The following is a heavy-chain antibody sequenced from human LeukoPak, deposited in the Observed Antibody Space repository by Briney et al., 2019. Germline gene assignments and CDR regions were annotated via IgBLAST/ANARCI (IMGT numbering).Heavy chain of an antibody. D-gene: IGHD2-2*02. CDR3: ARVNCSSNSCYSGDYYYYYYGMDV. CDR1: GYTFTSYD. V-gene: IGHV1-8*01. J-gene: IGHJ6*02. CDR2: MNPNSGNT. Sequence: GASVKVSCKASGYTFTSYDINWVRQATGQGLEWMGWMNPNSGNTGYAQKFQGRVTMTRNTSISTAYMELSSLRSEDTAVYYCARVNCSSNSCYSGDYYYYYYGMDVWGQGTTVTVSS.